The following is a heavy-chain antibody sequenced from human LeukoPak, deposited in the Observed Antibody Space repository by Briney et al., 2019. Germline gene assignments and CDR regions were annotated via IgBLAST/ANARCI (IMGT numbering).Heavy chain of an antibody. V-gene: IGHV3-30*18. J-gene: IGHJ4*02. CDR1: GFSFSSNA. Sequence: GGSLRLSCAASGFSFSSNAIHWVRQAPGKGLEWVAMILSDGNNDYYADSVKGRFTISRDNSKNTLYLQMNSLRPEDTAVYYCAKDFQGRWTIDYWGQGTLVTVSP. CDR2: ILSDGNND. D-gene: IGHD3/OR15-3a*01. CDR3: AKDFQGRWTIDY.